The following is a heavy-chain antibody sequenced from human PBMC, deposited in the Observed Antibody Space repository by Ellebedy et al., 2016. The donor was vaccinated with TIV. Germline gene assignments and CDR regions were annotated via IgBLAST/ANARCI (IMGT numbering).Heavy chain of an antibody. D-gene: IGHD4-23*01. CDR3: ARDRSVVMASDAFDI. CDR1: GFTFDDYG. CDR2: IHWNGGST. J-gene: IGHJ3*02. Sequence: GESLKISCAASGFTFDDYGMSWVRQAPGKGLEWVSGIHWNGGSTGYADSVKGRFTISRDNSKNSLYLQMNSLRDKDTSVYYCARDRSVVMASDAFDIWGQGTMVTVSS. V-gene: IGHV3-20*04.